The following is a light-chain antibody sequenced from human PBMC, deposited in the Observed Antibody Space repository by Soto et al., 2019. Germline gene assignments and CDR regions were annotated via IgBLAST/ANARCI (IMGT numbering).Light chain of an antibody. CDR2: DVS. J-gene: IGLJ2*01. CDR1: NSDVGAYNY. CDR3: SSYTSSSTRV. V-gene: IGLV2-14*01. Sequence: QLVLTQPASVSGSPGQSITISCTGTNSDVGAYNYVSRYQQHPGKAPKLMIYDVSNRPSGVSNRFSGSKSGNTASLTISGLRAEDEADYYCSSYTSSSTRVFGGGTKLTVL.